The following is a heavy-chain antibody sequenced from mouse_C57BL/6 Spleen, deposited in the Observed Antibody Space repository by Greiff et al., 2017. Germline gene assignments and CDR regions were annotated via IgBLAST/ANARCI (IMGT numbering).Heavy chain of an antibody. J-gene: IGHJ4*01. Sequence: QVQLQQPGAELVKPGASVKMSCKASGYTFTSYWITWVKQRPGQGLEWIGDIYPGSGSTNYNEKFKSKATLTVDTSSSTAYMQPSSLTSEDSAIYYLSRGGGITTYELGLYAMDYWGQGTSVTVSS. CDR3: SRGGGITTYELGLYAMDY. D-gene: IGHD2-4*01. CDR2: IYPGSGST. V-gene: IGHV1-55*01. CDR1: GYTFTSYW.